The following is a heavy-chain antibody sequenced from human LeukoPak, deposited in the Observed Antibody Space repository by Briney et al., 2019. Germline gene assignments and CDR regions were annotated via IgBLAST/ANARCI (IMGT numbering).Heavy chain of an antibody. CDR2: MYYSGSA. Sequence: SETLSLTCTVSGGSITDYYWSWIRHSSGKGLEWIGYMYYSGSAYYSPSLKTRVTISVDTSKNQFSLKLSSVTAADTAVYYCARARGWFGELEDYWGQGTLVTVSS. D-gene: IGHD3-10*01. V-gene: IGHV4-59*12. CDR1: GGSITDYY. CDR3: ARARGWFGELEDY. J-gene: IGHJ4*02.